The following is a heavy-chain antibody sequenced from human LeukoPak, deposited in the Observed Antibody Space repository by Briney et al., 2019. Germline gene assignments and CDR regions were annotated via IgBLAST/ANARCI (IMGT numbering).Heavy chain of an antibody. Sequence: SETLSLTCTVSGGSISSSNYYWGWIRQPPGKGLEWIGSIYYSGSTYYNPSLKSRVTISVDTSKNQFSLKLNSLTAADTAVYYCARSRKNDCTSTSCYTDCWGQGALVTVSS. CDR3: ARSRKNDCTSTSCYTDC. D-gene: IGHD2-2*02. V-gene: IGHV4-39*01. CDR1: GGSISSSNYY. CDR2: IYYSGST. J-gene: IGHJ4*02.